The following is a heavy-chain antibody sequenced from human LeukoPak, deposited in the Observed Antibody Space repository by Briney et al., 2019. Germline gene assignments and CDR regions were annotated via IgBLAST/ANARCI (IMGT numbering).Heavy chain of an antibody. CDR1: GYTFTGNY. D-gene: IGHD1-26*01. CDR3: ARVLQWELLDLAFDI. V-gene: IGHV1-2*02. CDR2: INPNSGGT. Sequence: ASVKVSCKASGYTFTGNYMHWVRQAPGQGLEWMGWINPNSGGTNYAQKFQGRVTMTRDTSISTAYMELSRLRSDDTAVYYCARVLQWELLDLAFDIWGQGTMVTVSS. J-gene: IGHJ3*02.